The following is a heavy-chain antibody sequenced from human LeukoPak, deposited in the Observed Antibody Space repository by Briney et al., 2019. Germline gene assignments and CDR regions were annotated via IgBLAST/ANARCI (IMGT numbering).Heavy chain of an antibody. CDR1: GFTFSSYA. D-gene: IGHD3-9*01. CDR3: AREVDDILTGYLGWTVDY. CDR2: ISGSGGST. V-gene: IGHV3-23*01. J-gene: IGHJ4*02. Sequence: GGSLRLSCAASGFTFSSYAMSWVRQAPGKGLEWVSAISGSGGSTYYADSVKGRFTISRDNSKNTLYLQMNSLRAEDTAVYYCAREVDDILTGYLGWTVDYWGQGTLVTVSS.